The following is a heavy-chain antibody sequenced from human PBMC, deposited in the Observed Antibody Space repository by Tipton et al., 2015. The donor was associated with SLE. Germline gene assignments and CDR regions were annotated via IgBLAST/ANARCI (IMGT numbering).Heavy chain of an antibody. Sequence: TLSLTCTVSGGSISSSSYYWGWIRQPPGKGLEWIGSIYYSGSTYYIPSLKNRVTISVDTSKNQFSLKLSSVTAADTAVYYCARHPHYCSGGSCYPADVWGRGPLVTVSS. J-gene: IGHJ2*01. D-gene: IGHD2-15*01. CDR1: GGSISSSSYY. V-gene: IGHV4-39*01. CDR3: ARHPHYCSGGSCYPADV. CDR2: IYYSGST.